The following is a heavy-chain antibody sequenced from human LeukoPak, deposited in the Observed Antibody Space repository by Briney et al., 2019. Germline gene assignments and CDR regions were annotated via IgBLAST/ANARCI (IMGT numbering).Heavy chain of an antibody. CDR3: ARSVAVAGTDY. CDR2: ISSSSSNI. CDR1: GFTFSSYS. Sequence: RLLRLSCAASGFTFSSYSMNWVGQAPGKGLEWVSSISSSSSNIYYADSVKGRFTISRDNAKNSLYLQMNSLRAEDTAVYYCARSVAVAGTDYWGQGTLVTVSS. D-gene: IGHD6-19*01. J-gene: IGHJ4*02. V-gene: IGHV3-21*01.